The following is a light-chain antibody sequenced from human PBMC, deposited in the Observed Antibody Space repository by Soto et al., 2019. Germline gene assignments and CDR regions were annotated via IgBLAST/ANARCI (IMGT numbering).Light chain of an antibody. CDR2: GTS. CDR3: QHRGKWPRT. V-gene: IGKV3-11*01. J-gene: IGKJ2*01. Sequence: EIVLTQSPATLSLSPGERATLSCRASQSVGSYSAWYQQKPGQAPRLLIYGTSNRATGIPGRFSGSGSGTDFTLTISSLEPEDCGVYYCQHRGKWPRTFGQGTKLEIK. CDR1: QSVGSY.